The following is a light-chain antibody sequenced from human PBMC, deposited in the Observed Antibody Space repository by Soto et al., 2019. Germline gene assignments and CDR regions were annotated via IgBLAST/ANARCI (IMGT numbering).Light chain of an antibody. CDR3: QQYGGSPRIT. J-gene: IGKJ5*01. CDR1: QRVSARY. Sequence: IVLTQSPGTLSLSPGDRATLSCRASQRVSARYLAWYHQKPGQAPRLLIFGASDRATGIPDRFSGSGSGTDFTLIINRLEPEDVAIYYCQQYGGSPRITFGQGTRLEIK. CDR2: GAS. V-gene: IGKV3-20*01.